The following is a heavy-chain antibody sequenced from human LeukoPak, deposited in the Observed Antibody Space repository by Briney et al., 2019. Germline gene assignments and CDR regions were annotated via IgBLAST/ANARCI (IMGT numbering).Heavy chain of an antibody. CDR3: ARGGIAARTLDWFDP. CDR1: GYTFTSYG. J-gene: IGHJ5*02. V-gene: IGHV1-18*01. D-gene: IGHD6-6*01. Sequence: ASVKVSCKASGYTFTSYGISWVRQAPGQGLEWMGWISAYNGNTNYAQKLQGRVTMTTDTSTSIAYMELRSLRSDDTAVYYCARGGIAARTLDWFDPWGQGTLVTVSS. CDR2: ISAYNGNT.